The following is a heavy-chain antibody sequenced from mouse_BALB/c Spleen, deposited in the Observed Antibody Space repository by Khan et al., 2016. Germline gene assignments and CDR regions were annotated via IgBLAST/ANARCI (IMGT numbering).Heavy chain of an antibody. J-gene: IGHJ2*01. V-gene: IGHV5-6-5*01. Sequence: EVELVESGGGLVKPGGSLKLSCAASGFTFSSYAMSWVRQNPEKRLEWVASISSGGSSFYPDILKGRLTISRDNARNILYLQMSSLRSEDTAMYYCASKVCYFDYWGQGTTLTVSS. CDR1: GFTFSSYA. CDR2: ISSGGSS. CDR3: ASKVCYFDY.